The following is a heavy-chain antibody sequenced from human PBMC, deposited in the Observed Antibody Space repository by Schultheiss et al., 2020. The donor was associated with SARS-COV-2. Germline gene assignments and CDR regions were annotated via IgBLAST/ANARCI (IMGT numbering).Heavy chain of an antibody. CDR3: ARVPSSSWFRAADY. CDR1: GFTFSSYA. D-gene: IGHD6-13*01. Sequence: GGSLRLSCAASGFTFSSYAMSWVRQAPGKGLEWVANIKQDGSEKYYVDSVKGRFTISRDNAKNSLYLQMNSLRAEDTAVYYCARVPSSSWFRAADYWGQGTLVTVSS. V-gene: IGHV3-7*01. J-gene: IGHJ4*02. CDR2: IKQDGSEK.